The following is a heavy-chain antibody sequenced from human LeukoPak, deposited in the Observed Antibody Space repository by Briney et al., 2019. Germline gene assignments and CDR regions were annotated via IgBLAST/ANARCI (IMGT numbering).Heavy chain of an antibody. D-gene: IGHD3-3*01. CDR1: GGAISSSRHS. CDR3: ATGKVFPTYDFWSGPIDY. V-gene: IGHV4-39*07. J-gene: IGHJ4*02. Sequence: SETLSLTCTVSGGAISSSRHSWTWIRQPPGKGLEWIGIIYYNGSTYYNPSLKSRVTISVDTSKNPFSLKLSSVTAADIAVYYCATGKVFPTYDFWSGPIDYWGQGTLVTVSS. CDR2: IYYNGST.